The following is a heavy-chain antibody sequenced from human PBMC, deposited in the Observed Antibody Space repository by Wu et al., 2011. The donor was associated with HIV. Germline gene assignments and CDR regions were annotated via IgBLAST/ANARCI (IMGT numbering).Heavy chain of an antibody. CDR1: GGTFSSYA. V-gene: IGHV1-69*14. CDR3: ARDRSQGDGSGDNYFHGMDV. Sequence: QVQLVQSGAEVKKPGSSVKVSCKASGGTFSSYAISWVRQAPGQGLEWMGGIIPIFGTTNYAQKFQGRVTITADKSTSTAFMELSSLRLDDTAVYYCARDRSQGDGSGDNYFHGMDVWGQGTAVTVSS. CDR2: IIPIFGTT. D-gene: IGHD3-10*01. J-gene: IGHJ6*02.